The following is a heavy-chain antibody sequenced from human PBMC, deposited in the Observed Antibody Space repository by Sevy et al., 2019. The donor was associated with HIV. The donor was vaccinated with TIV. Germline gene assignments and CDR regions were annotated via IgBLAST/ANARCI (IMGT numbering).Heavy chain of an antibody. D-gene: IGHD4-17*01. CDR2: ISYGGTT. Sequence: SETLSLTCTVSGGSVSSDFSYWNWVRQPPRKGLEYIGSISYGGTTSYNPSLKSRVTISLDTSKNHFSLKVNSVTAADTAIYYCAKRDYGDYVDYFDPLGQGTVVTVSS. V-gene: IGHV4-61*03. CDR3: AKRDYGDYVDYFDP. CDR1: GGSVSSDFSY. J-gene: IGHJ5*02.